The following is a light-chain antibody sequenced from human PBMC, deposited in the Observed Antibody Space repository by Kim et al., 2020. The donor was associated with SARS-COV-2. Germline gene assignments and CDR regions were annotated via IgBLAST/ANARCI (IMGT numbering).Light chain of an antibody. CDR2: QDS. CDR1: KLGDKY. Sequence: SVSPRRTARITCSGDKLGDKYACWYQQKPGQSPVLVIYQDSKRPSGIPERFSGSNSGNTATLTISGTQAMDEADYYCQAWDSSTVVFGGGTQLTVL. V-gene: IGLV3-1*01. CDR3: QAWDSSTVV. J-gene: IGLJ2*01.